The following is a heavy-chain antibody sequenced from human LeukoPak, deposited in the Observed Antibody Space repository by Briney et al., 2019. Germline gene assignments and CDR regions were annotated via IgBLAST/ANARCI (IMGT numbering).Heavy chain of an antibody. J-gene: IGHJ5*02. D-gene: IGHD3-22*01. CDR2: IIPIFGIA. CDR1: GGTFSSYA. CDR3: ARSPVVIDFNWFDP. Sequence: SVKVSCEASGGTFSSYAISWVRQAPGQGLEWMGRIIPIFGIANYAQKFQGRVTITADKSTSTAYMELSSLRSEDTAVYYCARSPVVIDFNWFDPWGQGTLVTVSS. V-gene: IGHV1-69*04.